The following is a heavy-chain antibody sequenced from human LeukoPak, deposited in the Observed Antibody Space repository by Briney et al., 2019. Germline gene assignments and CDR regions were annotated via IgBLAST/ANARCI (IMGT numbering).Heavy chain of an antibody. Sequence: GGSLRLSCAASGFTFSSYNMKWVRQAPGKGLEWVSSISSRSSYIFYADSVKGRFTISRDNAKKSLYLQMNSLRAEDTAVYYCASGVNYFGYWGQGTLVTASS. CDR1: GFTFSSYN. CDR3: ASGVNYFGY. CDR2: ISSRSSYI. D-gene: IGHD3-3*01. V-gene: IGHV3-21*01. J-gene: IGHJ4*02.